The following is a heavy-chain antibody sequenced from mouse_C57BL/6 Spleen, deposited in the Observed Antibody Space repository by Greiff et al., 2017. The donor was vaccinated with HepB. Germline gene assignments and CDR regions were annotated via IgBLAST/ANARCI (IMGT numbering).Heavy chain of an antibody. D-gene: IGHD2-4*01. CDR2: IYPGDGDT. V-gene: IGHV1-80*01. J-gene: IGHJ2*01. CDR3: AREGDYYDYGGRDY. Sequence: VKLMESGPELVKPGAPVKISCKASGYAFSSSWMNWVKQRPGKGLEWIGRIYPGDGDTNYNGKFKGKATLTADKSSSTAYMQLSSLTSEDSAVYFCAREGDYYDYGGRDYWGQGTTLTVSS. CDR1: GYAFSSSW.